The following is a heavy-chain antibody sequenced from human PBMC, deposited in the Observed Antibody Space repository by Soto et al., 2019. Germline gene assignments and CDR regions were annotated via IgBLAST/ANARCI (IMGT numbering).Heavy chain of an antibody. Sequence: RGSLRLSCAASGFPFSIYGMHLVRQSPGKGLEWVAFIWYDGSNKYYADSVKGRFTISRDNSKNTLYLQMNSLRAEDTAVYYCAREKEPTSRWGNWYDPWGQGNLVPVSS. CDR2: IWYDGSNK. V-gene: IGHV3-33*01. CDR1: GFPFSIYG. D-gene: IGHD3-16*01. CDR3: AREKEPTSRWGNWYDP. J-gene: IGHJ5*02.